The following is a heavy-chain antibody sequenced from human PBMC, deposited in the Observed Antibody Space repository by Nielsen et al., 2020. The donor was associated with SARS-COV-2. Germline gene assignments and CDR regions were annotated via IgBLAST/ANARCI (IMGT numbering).Heavy chain of an antibody. Sequence: GESLKISCAASGFSFSTYAMSWVRQAPGKGLEWVSAISGSGAGTFYADSVKGRFTISRDNSRNTLYLQMNFLRAEDTAVYYCATPRPGLWGQGTLVTVSS. CDR1: GFSFSTYA. J-gene: IGHJ4*02. CDR2: ISGSGAGT. V-gene: IGHV3-23*01. D-gene: IGHD6-6*01. CDR3: ATPRPGL.